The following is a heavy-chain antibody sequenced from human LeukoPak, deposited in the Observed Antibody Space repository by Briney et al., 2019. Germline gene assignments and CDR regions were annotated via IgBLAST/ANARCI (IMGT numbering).Heavy chain of an antibody. CDR1: GYTFISYG. J-gene: IGHJ3*02. CDR3: ARPSLTGTTLFRAFDI. V-gene: IGHV1-18*01. Sequence: ASVKVSCKASGYTFISYGISGVRQAPGQGLEWMGWISAYNGNTNYAQKFQGRVTMNKDTSTSTAYMELRSLRSDDTAVYYCARPSLTGTTLFRAFDIWGQGTMVTVSS. CDR2: ISAYNGNT. D-gene: IGHD1-20*01.